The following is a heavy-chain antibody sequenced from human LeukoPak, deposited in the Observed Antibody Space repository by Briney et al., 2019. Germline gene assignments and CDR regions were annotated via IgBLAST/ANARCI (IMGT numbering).Heavy chain of an antibody. CDR1: GGTFSSYA. CDR2: IIPIFGTA. V-gene: IGHV1-69*05. J-gene: IGHJ6*03. Sequence: GASVKVSCKASGGTFSSYAISWVRQAPGQGLEWMGGIIPIFGTANYAQKFQGRVTITTDESTSTAYMELSSLRSEDTAVYYCARVGPYYYYYYMDVWGKGTTVTVSS. CDR3: ARVGPYYYYYYMDV.